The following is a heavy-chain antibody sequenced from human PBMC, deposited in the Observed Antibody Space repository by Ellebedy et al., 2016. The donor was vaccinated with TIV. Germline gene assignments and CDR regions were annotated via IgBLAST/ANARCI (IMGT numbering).Heavy chain of an antibody. CDR3: ARRKITIFGVTDAFDI. CDR2: IYYSGST. J-gene: IGHJ3*02. D-gene: IGHD3-3*01. V-gene: IGHV4-39*07. Sequence: MPSETLSLTCTVSGGSVSSSSCYWGWIRQSPGKGLEWIGSIYYSGSTYYNPSLKSRVTISVDTSKNQFSLRLSSVTAADTAVYYCARRKITIFGVTDAFDIWGQGTVVTVSS. CDR1: GGSVSSSSCY.